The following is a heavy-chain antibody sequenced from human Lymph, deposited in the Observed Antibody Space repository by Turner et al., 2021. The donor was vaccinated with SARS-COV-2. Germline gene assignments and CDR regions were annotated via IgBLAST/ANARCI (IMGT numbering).Heavy chain of an antibody. J-gene: IGHJ4*02. CDR3: AKGVRGAMIVVVIPYFDY. Sequence: EVQLLESCGGVVQPGGSLRLPCAASGCTFSSRARSWVGQAAGKGLGWVSVSSGSGGDTDYTDSVKGRFTISRDNSKNTLYLQMNSLRAEDTAVYYCAKGVRGAMIVVVIPYFDYWGQGTLVTVSS. CDR2: SSGSGGDT. CDR1: GCTFSSRA. D-gene: IGHD3-22*01. V-gene: IGHV3-23*01.